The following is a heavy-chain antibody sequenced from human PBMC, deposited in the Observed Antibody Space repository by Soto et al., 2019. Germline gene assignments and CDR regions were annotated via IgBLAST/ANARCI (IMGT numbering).Heavy chain of an antibody. Sequence: GESLKVSCKGSGYSFASPWIAWVRQMPGKGLELMGIIFPGDSDTRYSPSFQGHVTISADKSISTAYLQWSSLKASDTAMYYCARHSSGYFLNWGQGTLVTVSS. J-gene: IGHJ4*02. D-gene: IGHD3-22*01. CDR3: ARHSSGYFLN. V-gene: IGHV5-51*01. CDR2: IFPGDSDT. CDR1: GYSFASPW.